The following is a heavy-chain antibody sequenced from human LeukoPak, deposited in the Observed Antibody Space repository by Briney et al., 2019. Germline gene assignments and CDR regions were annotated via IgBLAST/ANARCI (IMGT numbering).Heavy chain of an antibody. CDR2: ISRSGTII. D-gene: IGHD3-3*01. J-gene: IGHJ4*02. CDR1: GFTFSGYE. CDR3: ARERDDSYFDY. Sequence: GGSLRLSCAASGFTFSGYEMNWVRQAPGKGLEWVSYISRSGTIISYADSVRGRLTISRDNAKNSLYLQMNSLRAEDTAVYYCARERDDSYFDYWGQGTLVTGSS. V-gene: IGHV3-48*03.